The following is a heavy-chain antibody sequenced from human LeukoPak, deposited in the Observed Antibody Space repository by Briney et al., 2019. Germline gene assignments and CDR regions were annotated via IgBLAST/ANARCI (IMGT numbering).Heavy chain of an antibody. Sequence: GGSLRLSCTASGFAFDEHGMSWVRQVPGKGLEWVSGINWSGGSAGYADPLRGRFTISRDNAKNSLYLQMDSLRAEDTALYYCARAPITSPFYFDSWGQGTLVTVSS. D-gene: IGHD2-2*01. CDR2: INWSGGSA. CDR3: ARAPITSPFYFDS. J-gene: IGHJ4*02. V-gene: IGHV3-20*04. CDR1: GFAFDEHG.